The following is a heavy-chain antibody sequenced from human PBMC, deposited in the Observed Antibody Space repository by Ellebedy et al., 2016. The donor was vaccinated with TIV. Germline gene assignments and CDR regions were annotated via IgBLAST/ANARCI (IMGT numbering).Heavy chain of an antibody. CDR3: VRAKWLYGFYFDF. CDR1: GFSFTTHW. J-gene: IGHJ4*02. CDR2: IILAGTEQ. V-gene: IGHV3-7*03. Sequence: GESLKISCAASGFSFTTHWMSWVRQVPGKGLEWVANIILAGTEQHYVDSVKGRLTISRDNDKSLLFLQMNNLIVEDTAVYYCVRAKWLYGFYFDFWGQGTLVTVSS. D-gene: IGHD3-22*01.